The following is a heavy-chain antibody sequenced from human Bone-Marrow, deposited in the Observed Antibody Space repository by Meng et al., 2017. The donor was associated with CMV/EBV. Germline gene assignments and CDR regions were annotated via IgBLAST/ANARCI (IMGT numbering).Heavy chain of an antibody. CDR3: ARKGYYYDSSGYSFDY. D-gene: IGHD3-22*01. CDR2: INAGNGNT. J-gene: IGHJ4*02. V-gene: IGHV1-3*01. CDR1: GYTFTSYA. Sequence: GYTFTSYAMHWVRQAPGQRLEWMGWINAGNGNTKYSQKFQGRVTITRDTSASTAYVELSSLRSEDTAVYYCARKGYYYDSSGYSFDYWGQGTLVTVSS.